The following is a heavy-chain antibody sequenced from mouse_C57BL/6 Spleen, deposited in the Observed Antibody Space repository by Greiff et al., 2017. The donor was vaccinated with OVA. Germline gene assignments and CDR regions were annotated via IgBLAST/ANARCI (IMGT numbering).Heavy chain of an antibody. J-gene: IGHJ2*01. CDR1: GFTFSDYY. CDR3: ARLGDYDGFDY. V-gene: IGHV5-12*01. Sequence: EVKLEEPGGGLVQPGGSLKLSCAASGFTFSDYYMYWVRQTPEKRLEWVAYISTGGGSTYYPDTVQGRFTISRDNAKNTLYLQMSRRKSEDTAMYYCARLGDYDGFDYWGQGTTLTVSS. CDR2: ISTGGGST. D-gene: IGHD2-4*01.